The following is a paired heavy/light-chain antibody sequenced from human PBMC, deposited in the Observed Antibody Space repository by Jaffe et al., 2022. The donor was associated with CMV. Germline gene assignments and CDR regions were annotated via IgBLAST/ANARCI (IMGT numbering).Light chain of an antibody. V-gene: IGKV3-11*01. CDR3: QQRARWPIT. CDR2: DAS. Sequence: EIVLTQSPATVSLSPGEAATLSCRASQDVGNSLAWYQQKPGQAPRLLIYDASSRATGIPARFSGSGSGTDFTLTISSLEPEDFAVYYCQQRARWPITFGPGTKVDSK. CDR1: QDVGNS. J-gene: IGKJ3*01.
Heavy chain of an antibody. J-gene: IGHJ5*02. CDR2: ISGNGGTT. CDR3: AIDYRYNWNPYSWFDP. V-gene: IGHV3-23*04. Sequence: EVQLVESGGNLVQFGGSLRLSCAASGVTFSNFAMHWVRQAPGKGLEWVSGISGNGGTTYYADRVKGRFIISRDNSNNTLFLQMTRLRGEDSALYYCAIDYRYNWNPYSWFDPRGQGALVTVSS. D-gene: IGHD1-20*01. CDR1: GVTFSNFA.